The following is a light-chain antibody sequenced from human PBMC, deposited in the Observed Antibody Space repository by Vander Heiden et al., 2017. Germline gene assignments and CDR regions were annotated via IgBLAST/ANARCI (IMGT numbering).Light chain of an antibody. CDR3: QQSYATPLT. CDR2: DAS. Sequence: DIQMTQSPSSLSASVGDRVTITCRAGQSINNYLHWYQQKPGNAPKLLIYDASNLQSGVSSRFSSSGSGTDFTLTISSLQPEDFGTYLCQQSYATPLTFGGGTKVDVK. CDR1: QSINNY. J-gene: IGKJ4*01. V-gene: IGKV1-39*01.